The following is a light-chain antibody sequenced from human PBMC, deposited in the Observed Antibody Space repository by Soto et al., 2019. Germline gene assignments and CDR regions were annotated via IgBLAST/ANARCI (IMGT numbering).Light chain of an antibody. CDR3: PQWYSNLIT. J-gene: IGKJ5*01. V-gene: IGKV1-39*01. CDR2: AAS. CDR1: QSIRSY. Sequence: QMTLDQYNLSASVGERVTITSRASQSIRSYLNWYPQTRGKAPKLXIYAASSLQSGVPSRFCGSGAGADCTRTISSLQPEDVATDYWPQWYSNLITSSQGTRLEIK.